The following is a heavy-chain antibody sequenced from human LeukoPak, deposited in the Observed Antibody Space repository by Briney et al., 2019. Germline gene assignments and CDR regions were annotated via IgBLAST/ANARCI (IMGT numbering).Heavy chain of an antibody. Sequence: ASVKVSCKASGYTFTSYAMHWVRQAPGQRLEWMGWSNAGNGNTRYSEEFQGRGTITRDTSASTAYMELSSLTSEDMAVYYCARDRDYRIDYWGQGTLVTVSS. V-gene: IGHV1-3*02. J-gene: IGHJ4*02. CDR3: ARDRDYRIDY. CDR1: GYTFTSYA. D-gene: IGHD4-17*01. CDR2: SNAGNGNT.